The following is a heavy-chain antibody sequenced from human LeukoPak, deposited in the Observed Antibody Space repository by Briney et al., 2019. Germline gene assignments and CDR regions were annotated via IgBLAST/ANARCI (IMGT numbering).Heavy chain of an antibody. V-gene: IGHV4-31*01. CDR2: IYYSGST. D-gene: IGHD2-2*02. CDR1: GGSISSGGYY. J-gene: IGHJ5*02. Sequence: PSQTLSLTCTVSGGSISSGGYYWSWIRQHPGKGLEWIGYIYYSGSTYSNPSLKSQVTISVDTSKNQFSLNLSSVTAADTAVYYCARYCSSTNCYKGGFDPWGQGTLVTVSS. CDR3: ARYCSSTNCYKGGFDP.